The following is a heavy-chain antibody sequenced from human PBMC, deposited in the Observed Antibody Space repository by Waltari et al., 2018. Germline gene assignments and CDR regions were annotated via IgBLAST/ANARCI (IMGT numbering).Heavy chain of an antibody. Sequence: QVQLQQWGAGLVKPSETLSLTCTVSGGSISSSSYYWGWIRQPPGKGLEWIGSIYYSGSTYYNPSLKSRVTISVDTSKNQFSLKLSSVTAADTAVYYCATVLSSSWYENWFDPWGQGTLVTVSS. CDR3: ATVLSSSWYENWFDP. D-gene: IGHD6-13*01. V-gene: IGHV4-39*07. J-gene: IGHJ5*02. CDR2: IYYSGST. CDR1: GGSISSSSYY.